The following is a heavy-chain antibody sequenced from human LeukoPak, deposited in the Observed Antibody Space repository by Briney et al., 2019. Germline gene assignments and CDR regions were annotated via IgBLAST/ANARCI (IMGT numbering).Heavy chain of an antibody. V-gene: IGHV4-59*01. CDR3: ARVSASRLNSYYFDY. CDR1: GGSISSYY. J-gene: IGHJ4*02. Sequence: SETLSLTCTVSGGSISSYYWSWIRQPPGKGLEWIGYIYYSGSTNYNPSLKSRVTISIDTSKNQFSLKLCSVTAADTAVYYCARVSASRLNSYYFDYWGQGTLVTVSS. D-gene: IGHD4-23*01. CDR2: IYYSGST.